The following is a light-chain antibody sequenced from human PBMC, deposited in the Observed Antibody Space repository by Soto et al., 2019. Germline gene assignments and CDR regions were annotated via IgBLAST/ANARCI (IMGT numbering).Light chain of an antibody. V-gene: IGKV1-39*01. Sequence: DTQMTQSPSSLPASVGDRVTITCRASQSISSYLNWYQQKPGKAPNLLIYAASSLQSGVPSRFSGSGSGTDFTLTISSLQPEDFATYYCQQSYSTSSITLGQGTRLEIK. CDR1: QSISSY. CDR2: AAS. J-gene: IGKJ5*01. CDR3: QQSYSTSSIT.